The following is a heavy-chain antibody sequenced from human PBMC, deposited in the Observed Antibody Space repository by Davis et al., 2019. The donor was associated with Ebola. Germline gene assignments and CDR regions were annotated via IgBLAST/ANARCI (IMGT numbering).Heavy chain of an antibody. V-gene: IGHV3-73*01. CDR2: IRSRPNNYAT. D-gene: IGHD4-11*01. CDR3: TRPSAVTDYYGMDV. Sequence: GGSLRLSCAASDFSFSDTAVHWVRQASGKGLEWVARIRSRPNNYATAYAASVRGRFTISRDDSKNTAYLQMDSLKTEDTAVYYCTRPSAVTDYYGMDVWGQGTTVTVSS. CDR1: DFSFSDTA. J-gene: IGHJ6*02.